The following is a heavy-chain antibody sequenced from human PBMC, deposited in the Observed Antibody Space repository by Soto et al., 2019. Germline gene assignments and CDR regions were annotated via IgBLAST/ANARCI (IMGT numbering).Heavy chain of an antibody. Sequence: EASVKVSCKASGFTFTSSAMQWVRQARGQRLEWIGWIVVGSGNTNYAQKFQERVTITRDTSTSTAYMELRSLRSDDTAVYYCAREVGRDIVVVPAAIGGYYYYYMDVWGKGTTVTVSS. CDR3: AREVGRDIVVVPAAIGGYYYYYMDV. J-gene: IGHJ6*03. D-gene: IGHD2-2*01. CDR2: IVVGSGNT. V-gene: IGHV1-58*02. CDR1: GFTFTSSA.